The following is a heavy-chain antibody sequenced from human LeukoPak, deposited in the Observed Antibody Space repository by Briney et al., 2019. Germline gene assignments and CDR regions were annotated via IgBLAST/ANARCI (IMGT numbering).Heavy chain of an antibody. D-gene: IGHD3-10*01. Sequence: PGGSLRLSCAASGFTFSSYAVSLVRQAPGKGLEWVSAISGSGGSTYYADSVKGRFTISRDNSKNTLYLQMNSLRAEDTAVYYCAKSTQLWFGHNWFDPWGQGTLVTVSS. CDR2: ISGSGGST. V-gene: IGHV3-23*01. CDR3: AKSTQLWFGHNWFDP. J-gene: IGHJ5*02. CDR1: GFTFSSYA.